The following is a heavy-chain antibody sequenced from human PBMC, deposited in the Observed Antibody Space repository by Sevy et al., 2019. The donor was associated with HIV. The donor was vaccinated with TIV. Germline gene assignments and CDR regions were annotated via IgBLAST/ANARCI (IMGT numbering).Heavy chain of an antibody. CDR3: ARVGYVDTSMVSAFDI. V-gene: IGHV3-48*03. D-gene: IGHD5-18*01. Sequence: GGSLRLSCAASGFTFSSYEMNWVRQAPGKGLEWVSYISSSGSTIYYADSLKGRFTISRDNAKNSLYLQMNSLRAEDTAIYYCARVGYVDTSMVSAFDIWGQGTMVTVSS. CDR1: GFTFSSYE. CDR2: ISSSGSTI. J-gene: IGHJ3*02.